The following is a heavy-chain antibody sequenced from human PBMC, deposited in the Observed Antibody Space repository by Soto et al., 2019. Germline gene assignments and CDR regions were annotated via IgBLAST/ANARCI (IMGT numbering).Heavy chain of an antibody. J-gene: IGHJ4*02. CDR2: IKQDGSEK. CDR3: AREKRANGYFDY. Sequence: GGSLRLSCAASGFTFSNYLMSWVRQAPGKGLEWVANIKQDGSEKYYVASVNGRFTISRDNAKNSLYLQMNSLRADNTAVYYCAREKRANGYFDYWGQGTLVTVSS. V-gene: IGHV3-7*01. D-gene: IGHD6-25*01. CDR1: GFTFSNYL.